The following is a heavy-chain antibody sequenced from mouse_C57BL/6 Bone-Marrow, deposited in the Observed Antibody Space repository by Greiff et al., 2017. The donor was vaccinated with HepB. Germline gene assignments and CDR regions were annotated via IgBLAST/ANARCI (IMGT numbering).Heavy chain of an antibody. Sequence: EVQVVESGAELVRPGASVKLSCTASGFNIKDDYMHWVKQRPEQGLEWIGWIDPENGDTEYASKFQGKATITADTSSNTAYLQLSSLTSEDTAVYYCTTDGSSPPWFAYWGQGTLVTVSA. CDR3: TTDGSSPPWFAY. D-gene: IGHD1-1*01. J-gene: IGHJ3*01. CDR1: GFNIKDDY. CDR2: IDPENGDT. V-gene: IGHV14-4*01.